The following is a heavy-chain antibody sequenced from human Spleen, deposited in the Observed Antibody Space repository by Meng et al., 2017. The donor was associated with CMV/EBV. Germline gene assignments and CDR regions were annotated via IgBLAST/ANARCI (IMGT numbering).Heavy chain of an antibody. CDR1: GFTFSNYA. CDR2: ISYDGSNK. Sequence: GGSLRLSCAASGFTFSNYAMHWVRQAPGKGLEWVAVISYDGSNKFYADSVKGRFTISRDNSKNTLYLQMNSLRAEDTAVYYCARDQTRMGTLDYWGQGTLVTVSS. J-gene: IGHJ4*02. V-gene: IGHV3-30-3*01. CDR3: ARDQTRMGTLDY. D-gene: IGHD1-7*01.